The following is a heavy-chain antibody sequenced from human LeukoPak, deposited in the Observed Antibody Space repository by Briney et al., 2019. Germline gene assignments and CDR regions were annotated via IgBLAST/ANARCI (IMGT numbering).Heavy chain of an antibody. D-gene: IGHD5-12*01. CDR2: ISSDETNK. CDR3: GKHDSDYDGK. CDR1: GFIFSIYG. J-gene: IGHJ4*02. Sequence: PGGSLRLSCATSGFIFSIYGMHWVRQAPGKGLEWVAYISSDETNKNYADSVKGRFTISRDNSRNTLYLQMNSLRVEDTAVYYCGKHDSDYDGKWGQGSLVCVSS. V-gene: IGHV3-30*02.